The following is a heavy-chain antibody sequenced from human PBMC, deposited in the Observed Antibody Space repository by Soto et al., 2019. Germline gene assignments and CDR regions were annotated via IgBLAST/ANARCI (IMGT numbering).Heavy chain of an antibody. CDR1: GGSISSSY. D-gene: IGHD4-17*01. J-gene: IGHJ4*02. V-gene: IGHV4-59*08. CDR3: ARQGGGDHRREFDY. CDR2: IHYTGST. Sequence: QVQLQESGPGLVKPSETLSLTCNVSGGSISSSYWNWIRQTPGKGLEWIGYIHYTGSTNYNPSLKIRVPISIPTPKNQFSLNLHSVTAADTAVYYCARQGGGDHRREFDYWGQGTLVTVSS.